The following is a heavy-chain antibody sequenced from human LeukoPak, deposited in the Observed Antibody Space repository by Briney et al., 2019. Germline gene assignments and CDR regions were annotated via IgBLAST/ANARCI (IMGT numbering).Heavy chain of an antibody. CDR3: ARDQGYYGSGSYPGVFDY. V-gene: IGHV4-59*01. CDR1: GVSISSYY. J-gene: IGHJ4*02. D-gene: IGHD3-10*01. Sequence: SETLSLTCTVSGVSISSYYWSWIRQPPGKGLEWIGDIYYSGSTNYNPSLKSRVTISVETSKNQFSLKLSSVTAADTAVYYCARDQGYYGSGSYPGVFDYWGQGTLVTVSS. CDR2: IYYSGST.